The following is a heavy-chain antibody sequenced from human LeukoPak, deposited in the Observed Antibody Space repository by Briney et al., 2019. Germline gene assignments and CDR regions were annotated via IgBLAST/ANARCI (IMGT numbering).Heavy chain of an antibody. Sequence: ASVRVSCQPSGYTFSDYFLHWVRQAPGQGLEWLGRINSNTGTTESPQCFRGRVTMTRDTSITTAYMELSSLTSDDTAVYYCARDLASTSNWEFDYWGQGTLVTVSS. CDR2: INSNTGTT. CDR3: ARDLASTSNWEFDY. D-gene: IGHD7-27*01. J-gene: IGHJ4*02. V-gene: IGHV1-2*06. CDR1: GYTFSDYF.